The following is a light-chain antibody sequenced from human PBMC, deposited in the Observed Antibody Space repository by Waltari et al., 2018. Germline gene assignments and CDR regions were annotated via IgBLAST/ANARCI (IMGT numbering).Light chain of an antibody. CDR3: QNHERLPAT. J-gene: IGKJ1*01. CDR2: GAS. Sequence: CRAIQSISRYLVWYQQRPGQAPRLLIYGASIRAAGIPDRFSGSGSGTDFTLSISRLEPEDFAVYYCQNHERLPATFGQGTRVEIK. CDR1: QSISRY. V-gene: IGKV3-20*01.